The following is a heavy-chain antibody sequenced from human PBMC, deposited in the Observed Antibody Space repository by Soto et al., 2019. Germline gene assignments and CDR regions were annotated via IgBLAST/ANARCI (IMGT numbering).Heavy chain of an antibody. Sequence: ASVKVSCKASGFTFTSSAVQWVRQARGQRLEWIGWIVVGSGNTNYAQKFQERVTITRDMSTSTAYMELSSLRSEDTAVYYCAAGLNKGGHYYYGSGSDTYYYYGMDVWGQGTTVTVSS. V-gene: IGHV1-58*01. CDR1: GFTFTSSA. J-gene: IGHJ6*02. D-gene: IGHD3-10*01. CDR2: IVVGSGNT. CDR3: AAGLNKGGHYYYGSGSDTYYYYGMDV.